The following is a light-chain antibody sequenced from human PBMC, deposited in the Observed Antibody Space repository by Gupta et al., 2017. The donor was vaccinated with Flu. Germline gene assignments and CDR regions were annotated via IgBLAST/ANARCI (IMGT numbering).Light chain of an antibody. Sequence: VTITCGVSSGSVATNDYHSVYQLTTAQAQRTLIYSTNTRSAGVPDRFSGSIPGNTAARTITMAQADDESDYYCVLYRGSGIWVFGGGTKRTVL. J-gene: IGLJ3*02. CDR2: STN. V-gene: IGLV8-61*01. CDR3: VLYRGSGIWV. CDR1: SGSVATNDY.